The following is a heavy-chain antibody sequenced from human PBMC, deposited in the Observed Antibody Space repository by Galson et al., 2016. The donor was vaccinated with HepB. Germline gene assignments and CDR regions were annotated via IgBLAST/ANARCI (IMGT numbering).Heavy chain of an antibody. V-gene: IGHV3-11*01. Sequence: SLRLSCAASGFTFSDYYMTWIRQAPGKGLEWVSYISGSGNTIYYADSVKGRFTISRDNGKKSLYLQMNSLRAEDTAVYYCAREAPIAAPGANDCWGQGTQVTVSA. CDR2: ISGSGNTI. J-gene: IGHJ4*02. D-gene: IGHD6-13*01. CDR3: AREAPIAAPGANDC. CDR1: GFTFSDYY.